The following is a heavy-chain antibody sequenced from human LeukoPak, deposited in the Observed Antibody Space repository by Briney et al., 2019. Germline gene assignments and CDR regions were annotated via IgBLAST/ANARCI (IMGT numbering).Heavy chain of an antibody. Sequence: PSETLSLTCTASGGSISTYYWSWIRQPPGKGLEWIGYISYTGSPNYNPSLKSRLTISIDTSRNQFSLQVSSVTAADTAVYYCARHGSDWSFDYWGQGTLVTVSS. J-gene: IGHJ4*02. D-gene: IGHD6-19*01. V-gene: IGHV4-59*08. CDR3: ARHGSDWSFDY. CDR1: GGSISTYY. CDR2: ISYTGSP.